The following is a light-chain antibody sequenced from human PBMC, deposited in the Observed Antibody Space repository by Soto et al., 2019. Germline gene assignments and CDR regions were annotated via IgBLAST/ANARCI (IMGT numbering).Light chain of an antibody. CDR1: QDIAIY. CDR3: QQSYSTPGT. CDR2: AAS. J-gene: IGKJ3*01. Sequence: IQLTQSPSSLSASVGDRVTITCRASQDIAIYLAWYQQKPGEAPKLLIYAASTLYGGVPSRFSGSGSGTDFALTITSLQAEDFATYYCQQSYSTPGTFGPGTKVDIK. V-gene: IGKV1-9*01.